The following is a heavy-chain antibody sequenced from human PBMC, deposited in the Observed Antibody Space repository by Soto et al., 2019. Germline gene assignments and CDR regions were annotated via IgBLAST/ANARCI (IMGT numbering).Heavy chain of an antibody. J-gene: IGHJ4*02. V-gene: IGHV1-69*12. Sequence: QVQLVQSGAEVKKPGSSVKVSCKASGGTFSSSAISWVRQAPGQGLEWMGGIIPIFGTANYAQKFQGRVTITAEEPTSTAYMELSSLRSEDTAVYYCASLLRGYSGTGDYWGQGTLVTVSS. CDR3: ASLLRGYSGTGDY. CDR1: GGTFSSSA. D-gene: IGHD5-12*01. CDR2: IIPIFGTA.